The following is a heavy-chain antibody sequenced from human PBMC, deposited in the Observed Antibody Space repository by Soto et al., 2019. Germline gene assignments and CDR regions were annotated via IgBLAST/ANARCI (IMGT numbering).Heavy chain of an antibody. D-gene: IGHD3-16*02. CDR1: GDSFVTYN. CDR3: ATLSASSSF. J-gene: IGHJ4*02. Sequence: QVQFVQSGAEVKKPGASVKVSCEASGDSFVTYNIHWVRQVPGQRLEWMGWINAGSGYTRYSQNFQGRITITRDTSASTAYMELSSLRSEDTAVYYCATLSASSSFWGQGTLLTVSS. V-gene: IGHV1-3*01. CDR2: INAGSGYT.